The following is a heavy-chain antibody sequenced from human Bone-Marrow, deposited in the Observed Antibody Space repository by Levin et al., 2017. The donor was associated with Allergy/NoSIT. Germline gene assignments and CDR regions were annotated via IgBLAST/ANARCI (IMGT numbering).Heavy chain of an antibody. CDR1: GFSLSNPTMG. CDR2: IFSDDGR. D-gene: IGHD3-16*01. J-gene: IGHJ6*02. Sequence: SGPTLVKPTETLTLTCTVSGFSLSNPTMGVTWIRQTPGKALEWLAQIFSDDGRPYTKSLQSRLTIYKDTYNNQVVLTMTNVDPADTGTYFCARIPGNTYVWGTYRYYYGMDVWGPGTTVTVSS. V-gene: IGHV2-26*01. CDR3: ARIPGNTYVWGTYRYYYGMDV.